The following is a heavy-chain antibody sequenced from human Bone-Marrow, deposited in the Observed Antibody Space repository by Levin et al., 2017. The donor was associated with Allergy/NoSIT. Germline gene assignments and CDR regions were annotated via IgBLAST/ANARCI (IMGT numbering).Heavy chain of an antibody. CDR1: GGTFSSYA. CDR3: ARGLRWIVVATGGGMDV. CDR2: IIPIFGTA. D-gene: IGHD3-22*01. V-gene: IGHV1-69*13. Sequence: SVKVSCKASGGTFSSYAISWVRQAPGQGLEWMGGIIPIFGTANYAQKFQGRVTITADESTSTAYMELSSLRSEDTAVYYCARGLRWIVVATGGGMDVWGQGTTVTVSS. J-gene: IGHJ6*02.